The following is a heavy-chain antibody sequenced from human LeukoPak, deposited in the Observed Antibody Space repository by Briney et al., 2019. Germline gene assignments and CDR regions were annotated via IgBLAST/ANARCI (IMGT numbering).Heavy chain of an antibody. CDR1: GYTFTIQY. CDR2: LNPTSGGT. V-gene: IGHV1-2*02. J-gene: IGHJ4*02. CDR3: ARGSIVGFDY. D-gene: IGHD3-16*02. Sequence: ASVRVSCKASGYTFTIQYVHWVRQAPGQGLEWLGWLNPTSGGTKYSQSFQGRVTMTRDTSSSTAYMELSSLQSDDTAVYYCARGSIVGFDYWGQGTQVIVSS.